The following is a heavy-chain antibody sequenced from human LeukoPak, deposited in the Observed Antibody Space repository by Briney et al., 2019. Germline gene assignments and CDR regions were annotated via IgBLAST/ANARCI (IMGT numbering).Heavy chain of an antibody. CDR2: IKHSGST. CDR3: ARGSDYYGSGSYRYYFDY. J-gene: IGHJ4*02. D-gene: IGHD3-10*01. Sequence: PSETLSLTCAVYGGSFSGYYWSWIRQPPGKGLEWIGEIKHSGSTNYNPSLKSRVTISVDTSKNQFSLKLSSVTAADTAVYYCARGSDYYGSGSYRYYFDYWGQGTLVTVSS. V-gene: IGHV4-34*01. CDR1: GGSFSGYY.